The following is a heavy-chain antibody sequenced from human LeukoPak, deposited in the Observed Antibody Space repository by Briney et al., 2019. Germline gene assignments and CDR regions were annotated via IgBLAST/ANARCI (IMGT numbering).Heavy chain of an antibody. CDR1: GYTFTRYY. J-gene: IGHJ6*04. Sequence: ASVNVSPEPSGYTFTRYYMHGVPRAPGQGLECMGIINPTGGSTSHTQNFQGRVTMTRDMSRSTVYMQLSSLSSADTAVYYFGIGDYYDSSGLLVLGYIDLWGKGTTVTVSS. V-gene: IGHV1-46*01. D-gene: IGHD3-22*01. CDR2: INPTGGST. CDR3: GIGDYYDSSGLLVLGYIDL.